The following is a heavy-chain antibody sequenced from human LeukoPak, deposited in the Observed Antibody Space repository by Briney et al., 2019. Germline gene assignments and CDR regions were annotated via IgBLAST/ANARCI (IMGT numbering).Heavy chain of an antibody. J-gene: IGHJ2*01. D-gene: IGHD4-17*01. Sequence: GGSLRLSCAVSGFTFSRYAMSWVRQAPGKGLEWVSGISGGGGSTYYPDFVKGRFTISRENSKNMLYLQMNSLRAEDTAVYYCAKGVTVATPWYFDLWGRGTLVTVSS. CDR1: GFTFSRYA. CDR2: ISGGGGST. CDR3: AKGVTVATPWYFDL. V-gene: IGHV3-23*01.